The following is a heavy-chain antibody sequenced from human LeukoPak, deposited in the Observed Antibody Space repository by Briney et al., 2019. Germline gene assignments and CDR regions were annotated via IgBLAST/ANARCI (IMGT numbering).Heavy chain of an antibody. Sequence: GGSPRLSCAASGFTFNNYGMDWVRQAPGKGLEWVALISDDGSSKYYADSVKGRFTLSRDNSKNTVYLQISSLRAEDTAVYYRAKEQLGYFYFDYWGQGTLVTVSS. D-gene: IGHD1-1*01. CDR2: ISDDGSSK. J-gene: IGHJ4*02. V-gene: IGHV3-30*18. CDR3: AKEQLGYFYFDY. CDR1: GFTFNNYG.